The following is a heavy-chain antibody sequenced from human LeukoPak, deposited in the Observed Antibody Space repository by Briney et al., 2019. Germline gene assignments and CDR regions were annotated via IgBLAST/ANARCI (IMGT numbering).Heavy chain of an antibody. J-gene: IGHJ4*02. CDR1: GGTFSSYA. Sequence: SVKVSCKASGGTFSSYAISWVRQAPGQGLEWMGGIIPIFGTANYAQKFQGRVTITTDESTSTAHMELSSLRSEDTAVYYCARGVVTIFGVVPYYFDYWGQGTLVTVSS. D-gene: IGHD3-3*01. CDR3: ARGVVTIFGVVPYYFDY. V-gene: IGHV1-69*05. CDR2: IIPIFGTA.